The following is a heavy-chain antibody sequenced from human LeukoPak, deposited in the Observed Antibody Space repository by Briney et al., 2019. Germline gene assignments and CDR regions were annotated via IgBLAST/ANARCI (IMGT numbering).Heavy chain of an antibody. CDR1: GGSISSYY. CDR3: ARTTSGYYYSFDY. CDR2: IYYSGST. D-gene: IGHD3-22*01. J-gene: IGHJ4*02. Sequence: PSETLSLTCTVSGGSISSYYWSWIRQPPGKGLEWIGYIYYSGSTNYNPSLKSRVTISVDTSKNQFSLKLSSVTAADTAVYYCARTTSGYYYSFDYWGQGTLVTVSS. V-gene: IGHV4-59*01.